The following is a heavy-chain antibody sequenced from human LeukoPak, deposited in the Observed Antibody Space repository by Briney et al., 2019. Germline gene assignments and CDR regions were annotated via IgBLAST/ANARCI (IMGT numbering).Heavy chain of an antibody. D-gene: IGHD4-17*01. CDR1: GFTFSSYA. V-gene: IGHV3-23*01. CDR2: ISGSGGTT. CDR3: AKGPFTVTNHYFDY. Sequence: GGSLRLSCAASGFTFSSYAMRWVRQAPGKGLEWVSAISGSGGTTYYADSVKGRFTISRDNSKNTLYLQMNSLRAEDTAVYYCAKGPFTVTNHYFDYWGQGTLVTVSS. J-gene: IGHJ4*02.